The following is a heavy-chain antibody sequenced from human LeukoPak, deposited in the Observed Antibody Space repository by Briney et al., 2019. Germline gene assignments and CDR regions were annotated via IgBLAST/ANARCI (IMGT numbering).Heavy chain of an antibody. J-gene: IGHJ6*03. D-gene: IGHD1-1*01. Sequence: ASVKVSCKASGYSFTSFAISWVRQAPGQGLEWMGIINPSGGSTSYAQKFQGRVTMTRDMSTSTVYMELSSLRSEDTAVYYCAREAAPVSETTAVPYMDVWGKGTTVTVSS. CDR1: GYSFTSFA. CDR2: INPSGGST. V-gene: IGHV1-46*01. CDR3: AREAAPVSETTAVPYMDV.